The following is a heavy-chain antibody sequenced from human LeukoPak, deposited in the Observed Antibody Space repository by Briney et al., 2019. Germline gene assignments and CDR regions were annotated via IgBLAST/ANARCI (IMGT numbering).Heavy chain of an antibody. CDR3: AKAWLEQGGMFDY. D-gene: IGHD1/OR15-1a*01. Sequence: PGGSLRLSCAASGFTFSDSYMSWVRQAPGEGLEWVSLLSGSGGSTYYADSVKGRFTISRDDSKNTLYLQMNSLRAEDTAVYYCAKAWLEQGGMFDYWGQGTPVSVST. J-gene: IGHJ4*02. V-gene: IGHV3-23*01. CDR1: GFTFSDSY. CDR2: LSGSGGST.